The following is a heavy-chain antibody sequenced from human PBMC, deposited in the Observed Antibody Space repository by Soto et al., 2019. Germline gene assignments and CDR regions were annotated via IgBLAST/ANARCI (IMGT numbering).Heavy chain of an antibody. V-gene: IGHV1-18*01. CDR3: AGGGTPIDY. CDR1: GYTFTNFG. Sequence: QVHLVQSGAEVKKPGASVKVSCTASGYTFTNFGISWVRQAPGQGLEWMGWISAYNGNTNYAQKFQGSVTMTTATSTSTAYMELRSLRSADTAVYYCAGGGTPIDYWGQGTLVTVSS. J-gene: IGHJ4*02. CDR2: ISAYNGNT. D-gene: IGHD3-16*01.